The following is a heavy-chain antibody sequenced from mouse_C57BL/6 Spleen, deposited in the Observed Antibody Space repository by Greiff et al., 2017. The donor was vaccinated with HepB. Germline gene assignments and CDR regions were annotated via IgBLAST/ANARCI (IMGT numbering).Heavy chain of an antibody. J-gene: IGHJ2*01. CDR3: ARGGTGRYFDY. CDR1: GFTFSSYA. V-gene: IGHV5-4*01. Sequence: EVQGVESGGGLVKPGGSLKLSCAASGFTFSSYAMSWVRQTPEKRLEWVATISDGGSYTYYPDNVKGRFTISRDNAKNNLYLQMSHLKSEDTAMYYCARGGTGRYFDYWGQGTTLTVAS. D-gene: IGHD4-1*01. CDR2: ISDGGSYT.